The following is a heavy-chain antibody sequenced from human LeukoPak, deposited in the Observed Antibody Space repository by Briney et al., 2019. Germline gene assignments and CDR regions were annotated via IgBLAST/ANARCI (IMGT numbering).Heavy chain of an antibody. CDR2: IYYSGNT. V-gene: IGHV4-59*08. Sequence: PSETLSLTCTVSGGSISSYYWTWVEQPPGKGLEWIGYIYYSGNTNYNPSLKSRLTMSADRSRNQFSLNLNSVTAADTAVYYCARINWNYFDYWCQGILVTVSS. CDR3: ARINWNYFDY. CDR1: GGSISSYY. J-gene: IGHJ4*02. D-gene: IGHD1-1*01.